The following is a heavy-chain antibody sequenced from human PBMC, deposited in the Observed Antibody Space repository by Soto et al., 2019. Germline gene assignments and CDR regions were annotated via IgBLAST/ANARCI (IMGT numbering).Heavy chain of an antibody. J-gene: IGHJ4*02. Sequence: QVQLVESGGGVVQPGRSLRLSCAASGFTFSSYGMHRVRQAPGKGLEWVAVIWYDGSNKYYADSVKGRFTISRDNSKNTLYLQMNSLRAEDTAVYYCASEGYSYGFFDYWGQGTLVTVSS. CDR1: GFTFSSYG. CDR3: ASEGYSYGFFDY. D-gene: IGHD5-18*01. V-gene: IGHV3-33*01. CDR2: IWYDGSNK.